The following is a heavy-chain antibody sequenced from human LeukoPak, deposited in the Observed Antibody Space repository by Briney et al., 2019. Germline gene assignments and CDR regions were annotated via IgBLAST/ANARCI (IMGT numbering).Heavy chain of an antibody. D-gene: IGHD3-22*01. Sequence: SETLSLTCTVSGGSISSGDYYWSWIRQPPGKGLEWIGYIYYSGSTYYNPSLKSRVTISVDTSKNQFSLKLSSVTAADTAVYYCARVYDSSGYYTNNWGQGTLVTVSS. CDR2: IYYSGST. V-gene: IGHV4-30-4*01. CDR1: GGSISSGDYY. J-gene: IGHJ4*02. CDR3: ARVYDSSGYYTNN.